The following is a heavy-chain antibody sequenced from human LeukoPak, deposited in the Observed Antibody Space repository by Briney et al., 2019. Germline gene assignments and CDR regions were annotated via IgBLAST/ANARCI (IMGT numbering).Heavy chain of an antibody. Sequence: ASVKVSCKASGYTFTSYYTHWVRRAPGQGLEWMGIINPSGGGTTYAPKFQGRVTMTRDTSTTTVYMELSSLTSGDTDVYFCARNGVGSGSYEPASYFYYMDVWGKGTTVTVSS. V-gene: IGHV1-46*01. D-gene: IGHD3-10*01. CDR2: INPSGGGT. CDR3: ARNGVGSGSYEPASYFYYMDV. CDR1: GYTFTSYY. J-gene: IGHJ6*03.